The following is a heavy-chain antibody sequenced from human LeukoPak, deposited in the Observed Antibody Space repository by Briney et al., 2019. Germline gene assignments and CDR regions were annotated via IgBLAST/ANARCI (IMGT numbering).Heavy chain of an antibody. V-gene: IGHV1-69*02. CDR1: GYTFTSYY. CDR3: ASSAADAFDI. J-gene: IGHJ3*02. D-gene: IGHD2-2*01. CDR2: IIPILGIA. Sequence: ASVKVSCKASGYTFTSYYMHWVRQAPGQGLEWMGRIIPILGIANYAQKFQGRVTITADKSTSTAYMELSSLRSEDTAVYYCASSAADAFDIWGQGTMVTVSS.